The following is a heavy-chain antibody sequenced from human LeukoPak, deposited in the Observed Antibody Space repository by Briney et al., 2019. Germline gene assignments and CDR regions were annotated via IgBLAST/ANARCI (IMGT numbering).Heavy chain of an antibody. D-gene: IGHD2-15*01. CDR3: ARGRCSGGSCYSKRSGGYYFDY. CDR1: GGSISSGGYY. J-gene: IGHJ4*02. V-gene: IGHV4-39*07. Sequence: SETLSLTCTVSGGSISSGGYYWSWIRQPPGKGLEWIGEINHSGSTNYNPSLKSRVTISVDTSKNQFSLKLSSVTAADTAVYYCARGRCSGGSCYSKRSGGYYFDYWGQGTLVTVSS. CDR2: INHSGST.